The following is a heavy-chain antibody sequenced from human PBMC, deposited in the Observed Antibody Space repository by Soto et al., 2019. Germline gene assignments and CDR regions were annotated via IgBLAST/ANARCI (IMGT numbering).Heavy chain of an antibody. CDR1: GFTVSSHA. V-gene: IGHV3-23*01. D-gene: IGHD2-15*01. Sequence: EVPVLESGGGLVQPGGSLRLSCEGSGFTVSSHAMTWIRQAPGKGPEWVSTVTADGGTYYADSVKGRFAMSRDTSDNTVYLQMNSLGAEDTAAYYCAPHVSCSGGSCQYDAFAIRGQGTMVTVSS. J-gene: IGHJ3*02. CDR2: VTADGGT. CDR3: APHVSCSGGSCQYDAFAI.